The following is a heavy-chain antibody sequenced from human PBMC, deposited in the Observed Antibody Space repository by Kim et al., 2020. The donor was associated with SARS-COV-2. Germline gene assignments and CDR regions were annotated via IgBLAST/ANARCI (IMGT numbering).Heavy chain of an antibody. J-gene: IGHJ6*02. V-gene: IGHV4-59*01. D-gene: IGHD3-10*01. CDR2: IYYSGST. CDR1: GGSISSYY. Sequence: SETLSLTCTVSGGSISSYYWSWIRQPPGKGLEWIGYIYYSGSTNYNPSLKSRVTISVDTSKNQFSLKLSSVTAADTAVYYCARYGSGSYSYYGMDVWGQGTTVTVSS. CDR3: ARYGSGSYSYYGMDV.